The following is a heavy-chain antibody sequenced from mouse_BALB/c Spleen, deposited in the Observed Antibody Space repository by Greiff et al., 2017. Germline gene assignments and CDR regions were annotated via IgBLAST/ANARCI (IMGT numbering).Heavy chain of an antibody. CDR2: IRSKSNNYAT. CDR3: VRDVELCFDV. Sequence: GGGLVQPKGSLKLSCAASGFTFNTNAMNWVRQAPGKGLEWVARIRSKSNNYATYYADSVKDRFTISRDDSQSMLYLQMNNLKTEDTAMYYCVRDVELCFDVWGAGTTVTVSS. CDR1: GFTFNTNA. V-gene: IGHV10S3*01. J-gene: IGHJ1*01.